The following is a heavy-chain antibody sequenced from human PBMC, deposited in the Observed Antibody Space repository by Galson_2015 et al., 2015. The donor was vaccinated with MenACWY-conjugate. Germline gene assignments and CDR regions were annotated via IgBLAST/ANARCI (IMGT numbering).Heavy chain of an antibody. CDR2: INGDDDQP. V-gene: IGHV3-23*01. CDR3: AKRIAPSGAPYFFDS. CDR1: GFTFNNYA. J-gene: IGHJ4*02. D-gene: IGHD6-13*01. Sequence: SLRLSCAASGFTFNNYAMSWFRHSPGRGLEWVSAINGDDDQPFYAEAVKGRFTVARDSARNTVYLQMKSLRTEDTAIYYCAKRIAPSGAPYFFDSWGQGTLVTVSS.